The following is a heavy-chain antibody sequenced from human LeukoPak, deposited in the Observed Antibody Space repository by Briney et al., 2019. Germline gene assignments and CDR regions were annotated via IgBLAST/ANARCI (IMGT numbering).Heavy chain of an antibody. Sequence: VASVKVSCKASGGTFSSYAISWVRQAPGQGLEWMGRIIPIFGTANYAQKFQGRVTITTDESTSTAYMELSSLRSEDTAVYYCASMVRGVIRESYYYYYMDVWGKGTTVTVSS. CDR1: GGTFSSYA. CDR3: ASMVRGVIRESYYYYYMDV. CDR2: IIPIFGTA. V-gene: IGHV1-69*05. J-gene: IGHJ6*03. D-gene: IGHD3-10*01.